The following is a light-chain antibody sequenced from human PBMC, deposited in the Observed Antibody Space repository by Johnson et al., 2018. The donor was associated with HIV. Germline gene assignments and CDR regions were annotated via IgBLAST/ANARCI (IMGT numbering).Light chain of an antibody. CDR2: DNN. J-gene: IGLJ1*01. CDR3: GTWDSSLSAYV. CDR1: SSNIGNNY. Sequence: QPVLTQPPSVSAAPGQKVTISCSGSSSNIGNNYVSWYQQVPGTAPKLLIYDNNRRPSGIPDRFSGSKSDTSATLGITGLQTGDEADYYCGTWDSSLSAYVFGTGTKVTVL. V-gene: IGLV1-51*01.